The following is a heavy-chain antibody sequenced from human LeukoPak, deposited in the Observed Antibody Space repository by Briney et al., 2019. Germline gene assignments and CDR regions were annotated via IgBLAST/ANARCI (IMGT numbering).Heavy chain of an antibody. V-gene: IGHV4-4*07. CDR2: IYTSGSA. Sequence: PSETLSLTCTVSGGSISSYYWSWIRQPAGKGLEWIGRIYTSGSANYNPSLKSRVTMSVDTSKNQFSLKLSSVTAPDTAAYYCARDEPGRAVAGEDFYFDYWGQGTLVTVSS. J-gene: IGHJ4*02. CDR1: GGSISSYY. D-gene: IGHD6-19*01. CDR3: ARDEPGRAVAGEDFYFDY.